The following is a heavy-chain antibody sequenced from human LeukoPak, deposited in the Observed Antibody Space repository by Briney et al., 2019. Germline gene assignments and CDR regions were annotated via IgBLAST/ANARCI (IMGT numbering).Heavy chain of an antibody. CDR3: APAEMTAVP. D-gene: IGHD4-11*01. Sequence: GASVKVSCKASGGTFSSYAISWVRQAPGQGLEWMGGIIPIFGTANYAQNFQGRVTMSEDTSTDTAYMELSSLRSEDTAVYYCAPAEMTAVPWGQGTLVTVSS. V-gene: IGHV1-69*06. J-gene: IGHJ5*02. CDR1: GGTFSSYA. CDR2: IIPIFGTA.